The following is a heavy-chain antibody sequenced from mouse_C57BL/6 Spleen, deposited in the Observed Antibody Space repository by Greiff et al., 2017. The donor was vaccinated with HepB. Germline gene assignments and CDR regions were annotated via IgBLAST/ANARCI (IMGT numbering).Heavy chain of an antibody. CDR2: IDPENGDT. D-gene: IGHD1-1*01. V-gene: IGHV14-4*01. CDR3: TLFITLFYY. J-gene: IGHJ2*01. CDR1: GFNIKDDY. Sequence: EVQLQQSGAELVRPGASVKLSCTASGFNIKDDYMHWVKQRPEQGLEWIGWIDPENGDTEYASKFQGKATITADTSSNTAYLQLRGLTSEDTAVYYCTLFITLFYYWGQGTTLTVSS.